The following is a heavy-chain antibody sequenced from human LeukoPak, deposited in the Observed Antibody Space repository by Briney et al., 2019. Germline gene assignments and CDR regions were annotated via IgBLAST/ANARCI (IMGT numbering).Heavy chain of an antibody. CDR1: GGSISSSSYY. Sequence: SETLSLTCTVSGGSISSSSYYWGWIRQPPGKGLEWIGSIYYSGSTYYNPSLKSRVTIYVDTSTNHFSLQLSSVTAADTAVYYCARGIYDFWSGYYKGNWFDPWGQGTLVTVSS. D-gene: IGHD3-3*01. CDR2: IYYSGST. J-gene: IGHJ5*02. CDR3: ARGIYDFWSGYYKGNWFDP. V-gene: IGHV4-39*02.